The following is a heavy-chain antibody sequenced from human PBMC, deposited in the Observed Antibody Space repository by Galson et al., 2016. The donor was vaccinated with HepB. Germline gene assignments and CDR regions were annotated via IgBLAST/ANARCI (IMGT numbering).Heavy chain of an antibody. D-gene: IGHD4/OR15-4a*01. CDR1: GITFDEFA. J-gene: IGHJ3*02. CDR3: AKEKETMGADGFDI. V-gene: IGHV3-9*01. Sequence: SLRLSCAASGITFDEFAFHWVRQVPGKGLEWVSGVSWNGGSMGYADSVKGRFTISRDNAKNSLFLRMNSLRAEDTAFYYCAKEKETMGADGFDIWGQGIMVTVSS. CDR2: VSWNGGSM.